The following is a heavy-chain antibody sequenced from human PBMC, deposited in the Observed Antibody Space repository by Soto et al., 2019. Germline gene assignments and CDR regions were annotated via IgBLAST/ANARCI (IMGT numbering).Heavy chain of an antibody. Sequence: QVQLVQSGAEVKKPGASVKVSCKASGYTFTSYGISWVRQAPGQGLEWMGWISAYNGNTNYAQKLQGRVTMTTDTSTSTAYMELRSLRSDDTAVYYCARGPVGYCGGDCYPGEAYYFDYWGQGTLVTVSS. CDR3: ARGPVGYCGGDCYPGEAYYFDY. D-gene: IGHD2-21*02. V-gene: IGHV1-18*01. CDR2: ISAYNGNT. CDR1: GYTFTSYG. J-gene: IGHJ4*02.